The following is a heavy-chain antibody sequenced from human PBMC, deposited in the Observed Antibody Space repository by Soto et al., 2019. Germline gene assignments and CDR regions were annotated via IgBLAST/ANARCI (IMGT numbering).Heavy chain of an antibody. CDR2: ISGRGDGT. D-gene: IGHD1-20*01. Sequence: EVQLLESGGDLVQPGGSLTLSCAASGFTFDTYAMTWVRQAPGKGLEWVSAISGRGDGTYYADSVKGRFTISRDNSKNTVFLQMNSLRAEDTALYYCAKYNNYWDEDYWGQGTLVTVSS. CDR3: AKYNNYWDEDY. CDR1: GFTFDTYA. V-gene: IGHV3-23*01. J-gene: IGHJ4*02.